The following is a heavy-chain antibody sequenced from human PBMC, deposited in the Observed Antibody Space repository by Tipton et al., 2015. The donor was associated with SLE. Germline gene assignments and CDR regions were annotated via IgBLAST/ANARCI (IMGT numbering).Heavy chain of an antibody. CDR2: INHSGST. V-gene: IGHV4-34*01. Sequence: TLSLTCAVYGGSFSAYYWSWIRQPPGKGLEWIGEINHSGSTNNNPSLKSRVTMSVDTSKNQFSLQLNSVTPEDTAVYYCARDRELGIEGFDYWGQGTLVTVSS. D-gene: IGHD7-27*01. CDR1: GGSFSAYY. J-gene: IGHJ4*02. CDR3: ARDRELGIEGFDY.